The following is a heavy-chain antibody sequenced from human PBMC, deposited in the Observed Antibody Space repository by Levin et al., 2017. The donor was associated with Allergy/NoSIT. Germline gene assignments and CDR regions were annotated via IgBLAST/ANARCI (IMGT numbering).Heavy chain of an antibody. CDR3: AKEARQAYYDILTGYYKSDYYMDV. D-gene: IGHD3-9*01. V-gene: IGHV3-23*01. CDR1: GFTFSSYA. Sequence: GGSLRLSCAASGFTFSSYAMSWVRQAPGKGLEWVSAISGSGGSTYYADSVKGRFTISRDNPKNTLYLQRNSLRDEDTAVYYCAKEARQAYYDILTGYYKSDYYMDVWGKGTTVTVSS. J-gene: IGHJ6*03. CDR2: ISGSGGST.